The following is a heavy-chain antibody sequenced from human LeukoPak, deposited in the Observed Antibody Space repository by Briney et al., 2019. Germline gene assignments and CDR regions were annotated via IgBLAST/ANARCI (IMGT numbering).Heavy chain of an antibody. CDR2: INHSGST. CDR1: GGSFSGYY. J-gene: IGHJ4*02. CDR3: ARSRDYYDSSGYYYDY. Sequence: SETLSLTCAVYGGSFSGYYCSWIRQPPGKGLEWIGEINHSGSTNYNPSLKSRVTISVDTSKDQFSLKLSSVTAADTAVYYCARSRDYYDSSGYYYDYWGQGTLVTVSS. D-gene: IGHD3-22*01. V-gene: IGHV4-34*01.